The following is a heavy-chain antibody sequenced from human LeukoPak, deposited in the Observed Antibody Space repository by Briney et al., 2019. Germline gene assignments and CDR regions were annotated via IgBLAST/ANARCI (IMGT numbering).Heavy chain of an antibody. CDR1: GGSIRGYC. D-gene: IGHD3-22*01. J-gene: IGHJ4*02. CDR3: ARGSDFYYY. CDR2: ICTSGST. V-gene: IGHV4-4*07. Sequence: SETLSLTYTVSGGSIRGYCWSWIRQPAGKGLEWIGHICTSGSTNYNPSLKSRVTMSVDTSKNRFSLKLTSVTAADTAVYYCARGSDFYYYWGQGALVTVSS.